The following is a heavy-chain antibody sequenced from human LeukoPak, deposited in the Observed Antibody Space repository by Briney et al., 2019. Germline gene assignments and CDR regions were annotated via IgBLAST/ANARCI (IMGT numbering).Heavy chain of an antibody. D-gene: IGHD6-25*01. J-gene: IGHJ2*01. CDR3: ARQGGGFWYFDF. V-gene: IGHV4-59*08. Sequence: PSETLSLTCTVSGGSISSYYWSWIRQPPGKGLEWIGYIYYSGSTNYNPSLKSRVTISVDTSKNQFSLKLSSVTAADTAVYYCARQGGGFWYFDFWGRGTLVTVSS. CDR2: IYYSGST. CDR1: GGSISSYY.